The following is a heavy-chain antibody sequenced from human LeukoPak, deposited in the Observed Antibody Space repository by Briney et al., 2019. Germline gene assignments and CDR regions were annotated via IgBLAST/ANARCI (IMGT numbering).Heavy chain of an antibody. J-gene: IGHJ6*02. V-gene: IGHV3-74*01. CDR1: GVTFTNDW. CDR2: INSDGSST. CDR3: ARDWHYAMDV. Sequence: GGSLSLSCAASGVTFTNDWMSWVRQAPGKGLVWVSRINSDGSSTTYADSVKGRFTISRDNAKITAYLQMNSLRGEDTAVYFCARDWHYAMDVWGQGTTVTVSS.